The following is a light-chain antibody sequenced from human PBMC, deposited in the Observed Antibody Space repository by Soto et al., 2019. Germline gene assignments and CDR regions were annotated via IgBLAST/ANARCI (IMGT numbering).Light chain of an antibody. J-gene: IGLJ1*01. CDR2: DVT. CDR1: SSDVGGYNC. V-gene: IGLV2-11*01. CDR3: CSHSASYTFV. Sequence: QSVLTQPRSVSGSPGQSVTISCTGTSSDVGGYNCVSWYQQRPGKAPQLIIYDVTQRPSGVPDRFSGSKSGNTASLSISGLQAEDEADYYCCSHSASYTFVFGTGTKVTVL.